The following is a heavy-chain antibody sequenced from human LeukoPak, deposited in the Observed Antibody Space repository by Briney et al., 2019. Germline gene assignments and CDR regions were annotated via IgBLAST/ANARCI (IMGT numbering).Heavy chain of an antibody. CDR2: IYTSGST. D-gene: IGHD3-10*01. J-gene: IGHJ6*02. V-gene: IGHV4-4*07. CDR1: GGSISSYY. Sequence: SETLSLTCTVSGGSISSYYWSWIRQPAGKGLEWIGRIYTSGSTNYNPSLKSRVTMSVDTSKNQFSLKLSSVTAADTAVYYCASARGTQPVVATNDAVRGVISNGMDVWGQGTTVTVSS. CDR3: ASARGTQPVVATNDAVRGVISNGMDV.